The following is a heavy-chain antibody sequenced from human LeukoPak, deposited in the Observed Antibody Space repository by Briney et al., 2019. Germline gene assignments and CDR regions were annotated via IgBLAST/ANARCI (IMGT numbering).Heavy chain of an antibody. CDR2: IIPIFGTA. CDR1: GGTFSSYA. CDR3: ARLVIYSGYDSGVRSGWYYFDY. Sequence: GAPVKVSCKASGGTFSSYAISWVRQAPGQGLEWMGGIIPIFGTANYAQKFQGRVTITADESTSTAYMELSSLRSEDTAVYYCARLVIYSGYDSGVRSGWYYFDYWGQGTLVTVSS. V-gene: IGHV1-69*13. D-gene: IGHD5-12*01. J-gene: IGHJ4*02.